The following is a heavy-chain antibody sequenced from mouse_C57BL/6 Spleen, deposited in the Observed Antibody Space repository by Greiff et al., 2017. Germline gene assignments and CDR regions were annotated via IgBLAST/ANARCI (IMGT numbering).Heavy chain of an antibody. J-gene: IGHJ2*01. CDR3: TVTGTEVFDY. V-gene: IGHV6-3*01. CDR2: IRLKSDNYAT. D-gene: IGHD4-1*01. CDR1: GFTFSNYW. Sequence: EVQLVESGGGLVQPGGSMKLSCVASGFTFSNYWMNWVRQSPEKGLEWVAQIRLKSDNYATHYAESVKGRFTISRDDSKSSVYLQMNNLRAEDTGIYYCTVTGTEVFDYWGQGTTLTVSS.